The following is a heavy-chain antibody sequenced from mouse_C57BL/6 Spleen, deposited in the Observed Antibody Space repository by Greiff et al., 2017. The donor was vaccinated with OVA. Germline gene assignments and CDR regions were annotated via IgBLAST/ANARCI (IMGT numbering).Heavy chain of an antibody. Sequence: VQLQQPGAELVMPGASVKLSCKASGYTFTSYWMHWVKQRPGHGLEWIGELDPSDSYTNYNQKFKGKSTLTVDKSSSTAYMQLSSLTSEDSAVYYCARGPSSTVVATDAMDYWGQGTSVTVSS. CDR3: ARGPSSTVVATDAMDY. J-gene: IGHJ4*01. V-gene: IGHV1-69*01. CDR1: GYTFTSYW. CDR2: LDPSDSYT. D-gene: IGHD1-1*01.